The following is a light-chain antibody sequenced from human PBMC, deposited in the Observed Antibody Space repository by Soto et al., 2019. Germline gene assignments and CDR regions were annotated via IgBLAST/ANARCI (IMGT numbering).Light chain of an antibody. Sequence: NFMLTQPHSVSESPGQTVTISCTGSSGSVASNFVHWYQRRPGSAPTIVIYGDNQRPSGVPDRFSGSIDSSSNSASLTISGLKTEDEADYFCQSYDRSSLYVFGTGTKV. CDR1: SGSVASNF. J-gene: IGLJ1*01. V-gene: IGLV6-57*02. CDR3: QSYDRSSLYV. CDR2: GDN.